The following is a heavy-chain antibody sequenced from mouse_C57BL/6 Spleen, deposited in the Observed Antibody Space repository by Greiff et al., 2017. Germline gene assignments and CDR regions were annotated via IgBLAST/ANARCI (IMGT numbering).Heavy chain of an antibody. CDR1: GYTFTSYW. Sequence: QVQLQQPGAELVKPGASVKMSCKASGYTFTSYWITWVKQRPGQGLEWIGDIYPGSGSTNYNEKFKSKATLTVDTSSSTAYMQLSSLTSEDSAVYYGARREGITTEDYAMDYWGQGTSVTVSS. CDR2: IYPGSGST. V-gene: IGHV1-55*01. D-gene: IGHD2-4*01. J-gene: IGHJ4*01. CDR3: ARREGITTEDYAMDY.